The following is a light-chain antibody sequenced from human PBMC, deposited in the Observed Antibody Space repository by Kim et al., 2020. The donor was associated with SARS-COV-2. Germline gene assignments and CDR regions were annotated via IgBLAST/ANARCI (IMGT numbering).Light chain of an antibody. V-gene: IGKV3-20*01. CDR3: QQYGVSPYT. CDR1: QSVVSNF. CDR2: DAS. Sequence: EIVLTQSPGTLSLYPGERATLSCRASQSVVSNFLAWYQQKPGQAPRLLIYDASSRPAGIPDRFSGSGSGTDFTLTIVRLEPEDFAVYYCQQYGVSPYTFGQGTKLEI. J-gene: IGKJ2*01.